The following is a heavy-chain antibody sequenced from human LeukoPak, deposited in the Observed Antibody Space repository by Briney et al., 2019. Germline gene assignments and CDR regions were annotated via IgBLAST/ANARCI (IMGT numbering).Heavy chain of an antibody. CDR1: GYTFTSYG. Sequence: GASAKVSCKASGYTFTSYGISWVRQAPGQGLEWMGWISAYNGNTNYAQKLQGRVTMTTDTSTSTAYMELRSLRSDDTAVYYCARVIWYSSGWPDAFDIWGQGTMVTISS. CDR2: ISAYNGNT. D-gene: IGHD6-19*01. V-gene: IGHV1-18*01. CDR3: ARVIWYSSGWPDAFDI. J-gene: IGHJ3*02.